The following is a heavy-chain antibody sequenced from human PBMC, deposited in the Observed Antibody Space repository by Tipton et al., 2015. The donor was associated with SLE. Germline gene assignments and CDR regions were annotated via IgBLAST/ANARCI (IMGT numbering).Heavy chain of an antibody. CDR1: GYTFTSNG. D-gene: IGHD2-2*01. Sequence: QVQLVQSGSELKKPGASVKVSCKASGYTFTSNGMNWVRQAPGQGLEWMGWINTKTGNPTYAQGFTRRLVFSLDTSVSTSYLQISGLKAEDTAVYYCARDRLSQYEDYWGQGTLVTVSS. V-gene: IGHV7-4-1*02. CDR3: ARDRLSQYEDY. J-gene: IGHJ4*02. CDR2: INTKTGNP.